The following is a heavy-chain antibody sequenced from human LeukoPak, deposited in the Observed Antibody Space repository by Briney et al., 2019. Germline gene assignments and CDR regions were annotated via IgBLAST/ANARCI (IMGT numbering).Heavy chain of an antibody. CDR1: GFTFDDYA. J-gene: IGHJ3*02. CDR2: ISWNSGSI. CDR3: AKDIRPLCYYDSRDFGAFDI. D-gene: IGHD3-22*01. V-gene: IGHV3-9*01. Sequence: PGGSLRLSCAASGFTFDDYAMHWVRQAPGKGLEWVSGISWNSGSIGYADSVKGRFTISRDSAKNSLYLQMNSLRAEDTALYYCAKDIRPLCYYDSRDFGAFDIWGQGTMVTVSS.